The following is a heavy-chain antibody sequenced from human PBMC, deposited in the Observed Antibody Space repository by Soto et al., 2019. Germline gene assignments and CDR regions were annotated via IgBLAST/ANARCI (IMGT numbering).Heavy chain of an antibody. CDR3: ARVRYYDSHPVAWFDP. Sequence: GAPVKVSCKASGGTFSSYAISWVRQAPGQGLEWMGGIIPIFGTANYAQKFQGRVTITADESTSTAYMELSSRRSEDTAVYYCARVRYYDSHPVAWFDPWGQGTLVTVSS. CDR2: IIPIFGTA. V-gene: IGHV1-69*13. D-gene: IGHD3-22*01. J-gene: IGHJ5*02. CDR1: GGTFSSYA.